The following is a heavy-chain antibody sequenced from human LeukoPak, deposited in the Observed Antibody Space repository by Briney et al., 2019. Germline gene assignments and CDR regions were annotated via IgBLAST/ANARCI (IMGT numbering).Heavy chain of an antibody. CDR3: TTVYYDSGGYTFDY. Sequence: RTGGSLRLSCAASGFTFSSYAMSWVRQAPGKGLEWVGRIKSKTDGGATDYAAPVKGRFTISRDDSKNTLYLQMNSLKTEDTAVYYCTTVYYDSGGYTFDYWGQGTLVTVSS. CDR1: GFTFSSYA. CDR2: IKSKTDGGAT. D-gene: IGHD3-22*01. J-gene: IGHJ4*02. V-gene: IGHV3-15*01.